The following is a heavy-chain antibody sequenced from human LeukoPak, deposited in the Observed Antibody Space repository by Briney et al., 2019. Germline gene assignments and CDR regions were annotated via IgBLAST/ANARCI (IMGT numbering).Heavy chain of an antibody. CDR1: GFTFSSYW. CDR2: INSDGSST. CDR3: ARGGGYSYDAFDI. Sequence: AGGSLRLSCAASGFTFSSYWVHWVRQAPGKGLVWVSRINSDGSSTSYADSVKGRFTISRDNAKNTLYLQMNSLRAEDTAVYYCARGGGYSYDAFDIWGQGTMVTVSS. J-gene: IGHJ3*02. D-gene: IGHD5-18*01. V-gene: IGHV3-74*01.